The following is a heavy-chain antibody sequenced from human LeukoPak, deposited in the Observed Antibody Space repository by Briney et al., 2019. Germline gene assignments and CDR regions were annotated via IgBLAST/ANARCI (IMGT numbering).Heavy chain of an antibody. J-gene: IGHJ3*02. Sequence: PGGSLRLSCAVSGFTFSSYWMHWVRQAPGKGLVWVSRINRDGSSTSYADSVKRRFTISRDNTKNTLHLQMNSLRAEDTALYYCAKDLRSCSGGSCYLWFAFDIWGQGTMVTVSS. CDR1: GFTFSSYW. CDR2: INRDGSST. D-gene: IGHD2-15*01. CDR3: AKDLRSCSGGSCYLWFAFDI. V-gene: IGHV3-74*01.